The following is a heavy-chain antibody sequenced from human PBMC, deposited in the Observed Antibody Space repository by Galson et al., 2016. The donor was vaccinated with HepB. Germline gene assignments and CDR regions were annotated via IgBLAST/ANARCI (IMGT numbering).Heavy chain of an antibody. Sequence: SLRLSCAASGFTVSNNYMRWVRQAPGKGLEWVSLIYSGGSTYYADSVKGRFTISRDNSKNTLYLQMNSLRTEDTALYYCARGAGIAVVVLEDCYFDLWGRGTLLTVSA. J-gene: IGHJ2*01. V-gene: IGHV3-66*01. CDR3: ARGAGIAVVVLEDCYFDL. D-gene: IGHD2-21*01. CDR1: GFTVSNNY. CDR2: IYSGGST.